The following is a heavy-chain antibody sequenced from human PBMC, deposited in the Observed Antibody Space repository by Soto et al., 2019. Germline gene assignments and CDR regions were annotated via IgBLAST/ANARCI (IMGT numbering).Heavy chain of an antibody. V-gene: IGHV3-23*01. CDR2: ISGSGGST. Sequence: VGSLRLSCAASGFTFSSYSMNWVRQAPGKGLEWVSAISGSGGSTYYADSVKGRFTISRDNSKNTLYLQMNSLRAEDTAVYYCAKDELWFGELSPNYYYIDVWGNATTFTVPS. CDR1: GFTFSSYS. D-gene: IGHD3-10*01. J-gene: IGHJ6*03. CDR3: AKDELWFGELSPNYYYIDV.